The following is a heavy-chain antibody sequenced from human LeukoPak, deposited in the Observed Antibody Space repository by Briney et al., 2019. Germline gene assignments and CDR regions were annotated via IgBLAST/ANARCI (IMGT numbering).Heavy chain of an antibody. J-gene: IGHJ4*02. Sequence: GSLRLSCAASGFTFNTYAMSWVRQAPGKGLEWVSGISGSGGSTYYADSVKGRFIISRDNSKNTLYLQMTSLRAEDTAVYYCAKDFESGDYFDYWDQGTLVTVSS. CDR3: AKDFESGDYFDY. D-gene: IGHD3-10*01. V-gene: IGHV3-23*01. CDR1: GFTFNTYA. CDR2: ISGSGGST.